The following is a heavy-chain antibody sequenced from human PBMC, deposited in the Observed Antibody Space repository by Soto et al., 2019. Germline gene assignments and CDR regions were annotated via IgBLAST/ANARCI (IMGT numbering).Heavy chain of an antibody. V-gene: IGHV6-1*01. Sequence: SQTLSLTCAISGDSVSSNSAAWNWIRQSPSRGLEWLGRTYYRSKWYNDYAVSVKSRITINPDTSKNQFSLQLNSVTPEDTAVYYCARVNNPYCSSTSCYEAKDAFDIWGQGTMVTVSS. D-gene: IGHD2-2*01. CDR1: GDSVSSNSAA. J-gene: IGHJ3*02. CDR2: TYYRSKWYN. CDR3: ARVNNPYCSSTSCYEAKDAFDI.